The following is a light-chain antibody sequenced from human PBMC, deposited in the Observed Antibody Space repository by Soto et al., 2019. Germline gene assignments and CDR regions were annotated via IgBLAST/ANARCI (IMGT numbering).Light chain of an antibody. CDR1: SSDVGGYNY. Sequence: QSALTQPASGSGSPGQSITISCTGTSSDVGGYNYVSWYQQHPGKAPKLMIYEVSNRPSGVSNRFSGSKSGNTASLTISGLQAEDEADYYCRSYTSRTISAVFSTGTKDIVL. V-gene: IGLV2-14*01. CDR2: EVS. CDR3: RSYTSRTISAV. J-gene: IGLJ1*01.